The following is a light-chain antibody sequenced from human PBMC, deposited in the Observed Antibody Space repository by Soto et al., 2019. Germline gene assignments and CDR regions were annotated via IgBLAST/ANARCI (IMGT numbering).Light chain of an antibody. CDR1: QSITDW. CDR3: QYWDDYSWT. Sequence: DIQMTQSPSTLSASVGDRVTITCRASQSITDWLAWYQQKPEKAPKFLIYKASNLEGGVPSRFSGSGSGTEFTLTISSVKPDDFATYYCQYWDDYSWTFGQGTKVEIK. J-gene: IGKJ1*01. V-gene: IGKV1-5*03. CDR2: KAS.